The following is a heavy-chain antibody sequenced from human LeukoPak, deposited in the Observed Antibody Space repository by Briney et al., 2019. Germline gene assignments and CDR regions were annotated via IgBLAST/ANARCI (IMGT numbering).Heavy chain of an antibody. Sequence: GGSLRLSCVASGFTFSSYWMTWVRQAPGKGLEWVANIKQDGSEKYYVDSVKGRLTISRDNSKNSLYLQMNSLRAEDTAVYYCATYSSGWSLDYWGQGTLVTVSS. V-gene: IGHV3-7*02. J-gene: IGHJ4*02. CDR1: GFTFSSYW. CDR3: ATYSSGWSLDY. D-gene: IGHD6-19*01. CDR2: IKQDGSEK.